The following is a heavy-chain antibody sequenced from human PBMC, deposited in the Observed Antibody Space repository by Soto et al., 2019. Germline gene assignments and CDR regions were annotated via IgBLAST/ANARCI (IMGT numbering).Heavy chain of an antibody. V-gene: IGHV4-39*01. D-gene: IGHD3-10*01. CDR3: ARHLRFGTPNFDY. CDR1: GGSISSSSYY. CDR2: IYYSGST. J-gene: IGHJ4*02. Sequence: PSETLSLTCTVSGGSISSSSYYWGWILQPPGKGLEWIGSIYYSGSTYYNPSLKSRVTISVDTSKNQFSLKLSSVTAADTAVYYCARHLRFGTPNFDYWGQGTLVTVS.